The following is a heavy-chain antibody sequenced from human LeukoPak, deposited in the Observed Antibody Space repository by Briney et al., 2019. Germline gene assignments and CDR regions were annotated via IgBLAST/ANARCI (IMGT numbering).Heavy chain of an antibody. J-gene: IGHJ4*02. CDR2: ISGRGGST. V-gene: IGHV3-23*01. Sequence: GGSLRLSCVASGFTFSTYAMTWVRQAPGKGLEWVSAISGRGGSTYYADSVKGRFTISRDNSKNTVYLQMNSLRAEDTAVYYCAKDVTVVAPRDLFDYWGQGTLVTVSS. CDR1: GFTFSTYA. CDR3: AKDVTVVAPRDLFDY. D-gene: IGHD4-23*01.